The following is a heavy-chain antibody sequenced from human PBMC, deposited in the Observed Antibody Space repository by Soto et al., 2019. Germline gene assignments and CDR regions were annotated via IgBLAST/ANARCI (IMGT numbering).Heavy chain of an antibody. D-gene: IGHD3-22*01. CDR3: ARGGIHFADSSGHAFDS. CDR1: GDTFDIYG. V-gene: IGHV1-69*06. J-gene: IGHJ4*02. CDR2: IIPIFETA. Sequence: QVELVQSGAEVKKPGSSVKVSCKASGDTFDIYGFNWVRQAPGEGLEWMGVIIPIFETADYAQKFQGRVSITADKSRRTAYMDMGSLTSEDTAVDYCARGGIHFADSSGHAFDSWGQGTLISVTS.